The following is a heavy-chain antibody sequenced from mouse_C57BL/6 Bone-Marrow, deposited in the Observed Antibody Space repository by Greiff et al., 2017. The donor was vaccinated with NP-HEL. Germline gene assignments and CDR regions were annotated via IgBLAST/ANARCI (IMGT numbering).Heavy chain of an antibody. V-gene: IGHV1-55*01. CDR1: GYTFTSYW. J-gene: IGHJ1*03. D-gene: IGHD1-1*01. CDR2: IYPGSGST. CDR3: ARSGGSSSWYFDV. Sequence: VQLQQPGAELVKPGASVKMSCKASGYTFTSYWITWVKQRPGQGLEWIGDIYPGSGSTNYNEKFKSKATLTVDTSSSTAYMQLSSLTSEDSAVYYCARSGGSSSWYFDVWGTGTTVTVSS.